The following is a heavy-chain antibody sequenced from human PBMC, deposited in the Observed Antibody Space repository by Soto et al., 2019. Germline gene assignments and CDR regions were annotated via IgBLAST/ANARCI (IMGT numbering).Heavy chain of an antibody. CDR2: IYYSGST. Sequence: SETLSLTCTVSGGSISSYYWSWIRQPPGKGLEWIGYIYYSGSTNYNPSLKSRVTISVDTSKNQFSLKLSSVTAADTAVYYCARDMVHAPYYDFWSGYYPPSPSGAFDIWGQGTMVTVSS. J-gene: IGHJ3*02. D-gene: IGHD3-3*01. CDR1: GGSISSYY. CDR3: ARDMVHAPYYDFWSGYYPPSPSGAFDI. V-gene: IGHV4-59*01.